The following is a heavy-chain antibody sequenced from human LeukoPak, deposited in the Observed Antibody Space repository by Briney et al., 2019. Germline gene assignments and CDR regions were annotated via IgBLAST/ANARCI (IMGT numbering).Heavy chain of an antibody. D-gene: IGHD3-3*01. CDR3: ARDRRYYDFWSGYLFDY. J-gene: IGHJ4*02. V-gene: IGHV3-30-3*01. Sequence: PGGSLRLSCAASGFTFSSYAMHWVRQAPGKGLEWVAVISYDGSNKYYADSLKGRFTISRDNSKNTLYLQMNSLRAEDTAVYYCARDRRYYDFWSGYLFDYWGQGTLVTVSS. CDR2: ISYDGSNK. CDR1: GFTFSSYA.